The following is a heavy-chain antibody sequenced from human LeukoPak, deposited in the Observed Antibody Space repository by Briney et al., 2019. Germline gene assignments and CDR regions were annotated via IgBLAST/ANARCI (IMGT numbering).Heavy chain of an antibody. CDR1: GVSISTNSYY. D-gene: IGHD2-21*01. Sequence: SETLSLTCTVSGVSISTNSYYWGWIRQPPGKGLEWIGSIYYSGSIYYNPSLKSRITISVDTSKNQFPLKLSSVTAADTAVYYCARPTYDPISFDIWGQGTMVTVSS. CDR3: ARPTYDPISFDI. CDR2: IYYSGSI. J-gene: IGHJ3*02. V-gene: IGHV4-39*01.